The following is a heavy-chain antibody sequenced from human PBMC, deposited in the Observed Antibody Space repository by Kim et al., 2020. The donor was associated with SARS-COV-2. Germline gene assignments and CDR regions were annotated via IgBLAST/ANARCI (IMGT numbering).Heavy chain of an antibody. CDR1: GGSFSGYY. Sequence: SETLSLTCAVYGGSFSGYYWSWIRQPPGKGLEWIGEINHSGSTNYNPSLKSRVTISVDTSKNQFSLKLSSVTAADTAVYYCATGTTVTTFLGFDYWGQGTLVTVSS. J-gene: IGHJ4*02. CDR2: INHSGST. D-gene: IGHD4-17*01. CDR3: ATGTTVTTFLGFDY. V-gene: IGHV4-34*01.